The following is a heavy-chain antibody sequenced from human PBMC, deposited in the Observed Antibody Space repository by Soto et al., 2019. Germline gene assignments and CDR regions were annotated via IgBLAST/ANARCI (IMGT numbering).Heavy chain of an antibody. J-gene: IGHJ4*02. D-gene: IGHD2-15*01. CDR3: ARGPGGPDGPGDY. V-gene: IGHV1-3*01. CDR1: GYTLTSYV. Sequence: QVQLVQSGAEVKKPGASVKVSCKASGYTLTSYVMHWVRQDPGQRLEWMGWINAGNGNTKYSQKFQGRVTITRDTPASTAYMELSSLRSEATAVYYGARGPGGPDGPGDYWGQGTLVTVSS. CDR2: INAGNGNT.